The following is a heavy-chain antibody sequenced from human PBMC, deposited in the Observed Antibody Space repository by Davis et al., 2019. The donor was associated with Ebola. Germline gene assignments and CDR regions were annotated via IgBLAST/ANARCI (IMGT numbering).Heavy chain of an antibody. J-gene: IGHJ4*02. CDR3: AVGWQQLSRY. CDR1: GFTFSSYS. D-gene: IGHD6-13*01. V-gene: IGHV3-30*02. Sequence: GSLRLSCAASGFTFSSYSMNWVRQAPGKGLEWLTFIRYDGSDKYYTDSVKGRFTISRDNSKNTLYLQMNSLRAEDTAVYYCAVGWQQLSRYWGQGTLVTVSS. CDR2: IRYDGSDK.